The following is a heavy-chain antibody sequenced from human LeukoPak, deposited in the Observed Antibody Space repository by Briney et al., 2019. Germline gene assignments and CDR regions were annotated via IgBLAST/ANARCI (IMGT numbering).Heavy chain of an antibody. V-gene: IGHV3-7*05. CDR3: ARDPQRLYAFDI. J-gene: IGHJ3*02. D-gene: IGHD3-16*01. CDR1: GFTFSSYW. CDR2: IKQDGSEK. Sequence: GGSLRLSCAASGFTFSSYWMSWVRQAPGKGLEWVANIKQDGSEKNYVDSVKGRFTISRDNSKNTLYLQMNSLRAEDTAVYYCARDPQRLYAFDIWGQGTMVTVSS.